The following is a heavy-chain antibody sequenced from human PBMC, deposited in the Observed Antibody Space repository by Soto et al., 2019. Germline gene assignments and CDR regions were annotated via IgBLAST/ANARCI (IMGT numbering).Heavy chain of an antibody. CDR2: IIPIFGTA. V-gene: IGHV1-69*01. CDR1: GGTFSSYA. D-gene: IGHD2-15*01. CDR3: AGLGYCSGGSCYPSFGYNWFDP. Sequence: QVQLVQSGAEVKKPGSSVKVSCKASGGTFSSYAISWVRQAPGQGLEWMGGIIPIFGTANYAQKFQGRVTITADESTSTAYMELSSLRSEDTAVYYCAGLGYCSGGSCYPSFGYNWFDPWGQGTLVTVSS. J-gene: IGHJ5*02.